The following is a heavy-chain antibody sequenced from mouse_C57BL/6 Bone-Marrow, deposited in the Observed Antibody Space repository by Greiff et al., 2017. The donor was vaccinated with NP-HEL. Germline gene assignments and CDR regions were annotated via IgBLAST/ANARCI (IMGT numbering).Heavy chain of an antibody. CDR2: IHPNSGST. J-gene: IGHJ3*01. CDR1: GYTFTSYW. Sequence: QVQLQQPGAELVKPGASVKLSCKASGYTFTSYWMHWVKQRPGQGLEWIGMIHPNSGSTNYNEKFKSKATLTVDKSSSTAYMQLSSLTSEDSAVYYCARVYYGTWFAYWGQGTLVTVSA. V-gene: IGHV1-64*01. CDR3: ARVYYGTWFAY. D-gene: IGHD1-2*01.